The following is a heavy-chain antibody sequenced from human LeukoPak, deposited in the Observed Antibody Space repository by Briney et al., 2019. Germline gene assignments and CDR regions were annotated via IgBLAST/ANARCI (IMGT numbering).Heavy chain of an antibody. D-gene: IGHD3-22*01. CDR2: INSDGINT. CDR1: GFTFSSYS. J-gene: IGHJ5*02. V-gene: IGHV3-74*01. CDR3: ARDLGQYYDTSDNWFDP. Sequence: PGGSLRLSCAASGFTFSSYSMHWVRQARGKGLVWVSRINSDGINTSYADSVKGRFTSSRDNAKNTLNLQMNSLRAEDTAVYYCARDLGQYYDTSDNWFDPWGQGTLVTVSS.